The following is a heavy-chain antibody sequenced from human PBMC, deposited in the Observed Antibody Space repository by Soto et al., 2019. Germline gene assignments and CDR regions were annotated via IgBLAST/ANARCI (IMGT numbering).Heavy chain of an antibody. D-gene: IGHD3-3*01. CDR3: ARDQAFGVVINNWFDP. Sequence: ESGGGVVQPGRSLRLSCAASGFTFSSYAMHWVRQAPGKGLEWVAVISYDGSNKYYADSVKGRFTISRDNSKNTLYLQMNSLRAEDTAVYYCARDQAFGVVINNWFDPWGQGTLVTVSS. CDR2: ISYDGSNK. J-gene: IGHJ5*02. CDR1: GFTFSSYA. V-gene: IGHV3-30-3*01.